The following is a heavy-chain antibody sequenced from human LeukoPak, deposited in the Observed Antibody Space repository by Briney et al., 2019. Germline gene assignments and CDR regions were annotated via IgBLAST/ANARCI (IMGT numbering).Heavy chain of an antibody. CDR2: INHSGST. Sequence: SETLSLTCVVNGGSFSGYYWSWIRQPPGKGLEWIGEINHSGSTNYHPSLKSRVTISVDTSKNQFSLKLSSVTAADTAVYFCARASHWNQLHYFDYWGQGTLVTVSS. J-gene: IGHJ4*02. CDR3: ARASHWNQLHYFDY. D-gene: IGHD1-1*01. CDR1: GGSFSGYY. V-gene: IGHV4-34*01.